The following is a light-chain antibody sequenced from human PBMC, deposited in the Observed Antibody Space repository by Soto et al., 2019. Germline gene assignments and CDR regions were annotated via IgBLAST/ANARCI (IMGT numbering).Light chain of an antibody. Sequence: QSALTQPASVSGSPGQSITISCTGTSSDIGAYNYVSWFQQHPDKAPKLMIYEVTNRPSGVSNRFSGSKSGNTASLTISGLQAEDEADYYCSSYTSIRGVFGGGTKLTVL. CDR2: EVT. J-gene: IGLJ2*01. CDR1: SSDIGAYNY. CDR3: SSYTSIRGV. V-gene: IGLV2-14*01.